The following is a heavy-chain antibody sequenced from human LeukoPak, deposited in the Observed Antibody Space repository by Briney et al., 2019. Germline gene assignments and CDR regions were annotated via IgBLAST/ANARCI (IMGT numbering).Heavy chain of an antibody. CDR2: MNPNSGNT. J-gene: IGHJ6*03. CDR3: ARGSPRRNDFWSGYLAYYYYYMDV. CDR1: GYTFTSYD. Sequence: ASVKVSCKASGYTFTSYDINWVRQATGQGLEWMGWMNPNSGNTGYAQKFQGRVTMTRNTSISTAYMELSSLRSEDTAVYYCARGSPRRNDFWSGYLAYYYYYMDVWGKGTTVTVSS. D-gene: IGHD3-3*01. V-gene: IGHV1-8*01.